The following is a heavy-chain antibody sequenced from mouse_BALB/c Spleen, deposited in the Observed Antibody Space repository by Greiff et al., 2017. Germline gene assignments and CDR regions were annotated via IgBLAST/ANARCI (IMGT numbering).Heavy chain of an antibody. CDR2: ISYSGST. D-gene: IGHD2-1*01. V-gene: IGHV3-2*02. Sequence: EVHLVESGPGLVKPSQSLSLTCTVTGYSITSDYAWNWIRQFPGNKLEWMGYISYSGSTSYNPSLKSRISITRDTSKNQFFLQLNSVTTEDTATYYCAREDYGNYYWYFDVWGAGTTVTVSA. J-gene: IGHJ1*01. CDR3: AREDYGNYYWYFDV. CDR1: GYSITSDYA.